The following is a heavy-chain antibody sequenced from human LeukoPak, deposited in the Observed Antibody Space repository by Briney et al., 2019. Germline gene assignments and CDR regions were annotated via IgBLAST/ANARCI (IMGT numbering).Heavy chain of an antibody. CDR1: GGSINSFY. J-gene: IGHJ4*02. Sequence: PSETLSLICAVSGGSINSFYWTWIRQPAGKGLEWIGRIYSSGSTNFNPSLKSRVTMSVDTSKNQFSLRLSSVTAADTAAYFCARENWRSKSIDFDSWGQGTLVTVSS. D-gene: IGHD6-6*01. V-gene: IGHV4-4*07. CDR2: IYSSGST. CDR3: ARENWRSKSIDFDS.